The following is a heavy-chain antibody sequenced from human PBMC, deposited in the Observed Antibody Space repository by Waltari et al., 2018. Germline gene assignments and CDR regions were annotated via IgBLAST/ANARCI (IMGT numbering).Heavy chain of an antibody. Sequence: QVQLVQSGAEVKKPGASVKVSCKASGYTFTSYYMHWVRQAPGQGLEWMGIINPSGGSTSYAQKFQGRVTMTRDTSTSTVYMELSSLRSEDTAVYYCARVMKYYGSGSYSAFDYWGQGTLVTVSS. CDR2: INPSGGST. CDR3: ARVMKYYGSGSYSAFDY. D-gene: IGHD3-10*01. CDR1: GYTFTSYY. V-gene: IGHV1-46*01. J-gene: IGHJ4*02.